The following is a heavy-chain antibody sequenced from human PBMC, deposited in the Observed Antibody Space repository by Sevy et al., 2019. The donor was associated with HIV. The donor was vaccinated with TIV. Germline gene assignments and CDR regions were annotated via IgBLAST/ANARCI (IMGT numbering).Heavy chain of an antibody. CDR2: IYSGVST. CDR1: GFTVSSNY. Sequence: GGSLRLSCAASGFTVSSNYMSWVRQAPGKGLEWVSVIYSGVSTYYADSVKGRFTISRDNSKNTLYLQMNSLRAEDTAVYYCARVSVYYYDTSGYYTTGNAFDIWGQGTMVIVSS. D-gene: IGHD3-22*01. V-gene: IGHV3-53*01. CDR3: ARVSVYYYDTSGYYTTGNAFDI. J-gene: IGHJ3*02.